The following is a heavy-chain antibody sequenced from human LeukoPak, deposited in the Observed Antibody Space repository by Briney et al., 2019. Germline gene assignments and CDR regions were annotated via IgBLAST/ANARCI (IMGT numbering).Heavy chain of an antibody. CDR1: GFSFSTYS. CDR3: ARIGHDLYQTFDS. J-gene: IGHJ5*01. V-gene: IGHV3-48*04. D-gene: IGHD2-2*01. CDR2: ISSSSTTI. Sequence: TGGSLRLSCAASGFSFSTYSMNWVRQAPGKGLEWFSFISSSSTTIYYADSVKGRFTVSRDNAKNSLYLQMNSLRAEDTALYYCARIGHDLYQTFDSWGHGTLITVSS.